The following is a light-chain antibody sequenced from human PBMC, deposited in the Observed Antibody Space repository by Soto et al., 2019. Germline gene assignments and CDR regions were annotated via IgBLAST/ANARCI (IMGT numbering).Light chain of an antibody. CDR2: GAS. V-gene: IGKV3-20*01. J-gene: IGKJ1*01. Sequence: EIVLTQSPGTLSLSPGERATLSCRASQSVSNNYLAWYQQKPGQAPGRLIFGASGRATGIPDRFSGSGSGTDFTLTISRLEPEDFAVYYCQQYGTSPTFGQGTKVE. CDR3: QQYGTSPT. CDR1: QSVSNNY.